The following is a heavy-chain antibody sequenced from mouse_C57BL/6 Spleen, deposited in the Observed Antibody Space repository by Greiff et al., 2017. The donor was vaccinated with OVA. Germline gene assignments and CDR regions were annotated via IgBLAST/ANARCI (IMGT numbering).Heavy chain of an antibody. D-gene: IGHD1-1*01. CDR1: GFSLTSYG. Sequence: VQRVESGPGLVQPSQSLSITCTVSGFSLTSYGVHWVRQSPGQGLEWLGVIWRGGSTDYNAAFISRLSISKDNSKSQVFFKMNSLQADDTAIYYCARRGPYGSSYGNAMDYWGQGTSVTVSS. J-gene: IGHJ4*01. V-gene: IGHV2-2*01. CDR3: ARRGPYGSSYGNAMDY. CDR2: IWRGGST.